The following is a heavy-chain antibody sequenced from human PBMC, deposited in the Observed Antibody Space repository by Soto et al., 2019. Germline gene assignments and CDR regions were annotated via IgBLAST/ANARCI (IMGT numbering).Heavy chain of an antibody. D-gene: IGHD5-18*01. CDR3: ARGYSYGYYYYYGMDV. CDR2: INAGNGNT. CDR1: GYTFTSYA. V-gene: IGHV1-3*01. J-gene: IGHJ6*02. Sequence: ASVKVSCKASGYTFTSYAMHWVRQAPGQRLEWMGWINAGNGNTKYSQKFQGRVTITRDTSASTAYMELSSLRSEDTVVYYCARGYSYGYYYYYGMDVWGQGTTVTVSS.